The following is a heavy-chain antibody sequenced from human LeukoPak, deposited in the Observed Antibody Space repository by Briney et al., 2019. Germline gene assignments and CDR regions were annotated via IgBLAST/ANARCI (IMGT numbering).Heavy chain of an antibody. V-gene: IGHV3-74*01. J-gene: IGHJ4*02. CDR2: IKSDGIST. CDR1: GFTFSTYW. D-gene: IGHD4-17*01. CDR3: AGGSGDYSPDF. Sequence: GGSLRLSCAASGFTFSTYWMHWVRQAPGKGLVWVSHIKSDGISTTYADSVKGRFTISRDNAKNTLYLQMNSLRAEDTAVYYCAGGSGDYSPDFWGQGTLVTVSS.